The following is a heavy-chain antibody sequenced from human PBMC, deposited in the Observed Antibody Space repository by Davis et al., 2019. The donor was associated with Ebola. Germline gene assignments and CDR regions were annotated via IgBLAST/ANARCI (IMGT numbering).Heavy chain of an antibody. CDR2: IIPIFGTA. Sequence: SVQVSCKASAGTFSSYAISWVRQAPGQGLEWMGGIIPIFGTANYAQKFQGRVTITADKSTSTAYMELSSLRSEDTAVYYCARVRNYYDSSGYYYDDYWGQGTLVTVSS. V-gene: IGHV1-69*06. CDR3: ARVRNYYDSSGYYYDDY. J-gene: IGHJ4*02. D-gene: IGHD3-22*01. CDR1: AGTFSSYA.